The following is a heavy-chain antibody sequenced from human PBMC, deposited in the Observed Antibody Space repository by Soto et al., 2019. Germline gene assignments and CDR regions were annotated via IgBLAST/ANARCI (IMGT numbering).Heavy chain of an antibody. J-gene: IGHJ4*02. Sequence: TSETLSLTCTVSGGSISSSSYYWGWIRQPPGKGLEWIGSIYYSWSTFFNPFLKSRVTIFVDTSKNQFFLKLSFVTAADTAVYYCTRLTGYSSSWYPGRFFDYWGQGTLVTAPQ. CDR3: TRLTGYSSSWYPGRFFDY. CDR2: IYYSWST. D-gene: IGHD6-13*01. CDR1: GGSISSSSYY. V-gene: IGHV4-39*01.